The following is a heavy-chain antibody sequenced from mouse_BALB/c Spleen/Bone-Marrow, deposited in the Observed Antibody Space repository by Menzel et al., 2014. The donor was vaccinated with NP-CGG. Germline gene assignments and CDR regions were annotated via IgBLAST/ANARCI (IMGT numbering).Heavy chain of an antibody. Sequence: LVESGAELMKPGASVKISCKATGYTFSSYWIEWVKQRPGHGLEWIGEILPGSGSTNYNEKFKGKATFTADTSSNTTCMQLSSLTSEDSAVYYCARELGDYWGQGTLVTVSA. CDR3: ARELGDY. D-gene: IGHD4-1*01. CDR1: GYTFSSYW. J-gene: IGHJ3*01. CDR2: ILPGSGST. V-gene: IGHV1-9*01.